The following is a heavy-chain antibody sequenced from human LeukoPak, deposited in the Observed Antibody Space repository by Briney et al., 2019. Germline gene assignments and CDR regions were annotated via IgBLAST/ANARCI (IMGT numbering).Heavy chain of an antibody. CDR2: ISSSSSYI. CDR3: ARHMVYSSSSIDY. CDR1: GFTFSSYG. J-gene: IGHJ4*02. Sequence: PGGSLRLSCAASGFTFSSYGMHWVRQAPGKGLEWVSSISSSSSYIYYADSVKGRFTISRDNAKNSLYLQMNSLRAEDTAVYYCARHMVYSSSSIDYWGQGTLVTVSS. V-gene: IGHV3-21*01. D-gene: IGHD6-13*01.